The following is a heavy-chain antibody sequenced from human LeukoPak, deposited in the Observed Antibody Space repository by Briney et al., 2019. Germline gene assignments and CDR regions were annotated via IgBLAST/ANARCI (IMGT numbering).Heavy chain of an antibody. J-gene: IGHJ6*03. D-gene: IGHD3-10*01. V-gene: IGHV4-61*02. CDR3: AREIMVRGVLNYYYHYMDV. Sequence: SSETLSLTCTVSGGSISSGSYFWTWIRQPAGKGLEWIGRVYTGGSTNYNPSLKNRGTISLDTSNNKVFLTLTSVTATDSAVYYCAREIMVRGVLNYYYHYMDVWGKGTTVIISS. CDR2: VYTGGST. CDR1: GGSISSGSYF.